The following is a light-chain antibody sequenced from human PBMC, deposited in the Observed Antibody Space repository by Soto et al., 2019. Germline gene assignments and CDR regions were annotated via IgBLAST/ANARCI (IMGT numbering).Light chain of an antibody. V-gene: IGKV1-5*01. J-gene: IGKJ1*01. CDR2: DAS. CDR3: QQYNRYKS. CDR1: QSISSQ. Sequence: DIPMTQSPSTLSASVGDRVTITCRASQSISSQLAWYQQKPGKAPKVLIYDASTLEGGVPSRFSGSGSGTEFTLTISSLQPDDFATYYCQQYNRYKSFGQGTKVEIK.